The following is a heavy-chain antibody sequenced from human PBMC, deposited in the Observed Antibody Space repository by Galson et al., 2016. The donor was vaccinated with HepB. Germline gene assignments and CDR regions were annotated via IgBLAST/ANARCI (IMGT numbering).Heavy chain of an antibody. J-gene: IGHJ5*02. CDR3: ARVPRYTFYYDSTGPTRGWFDP. Sequence: SETLSLTCAVYGGSFSGYYWSWIRQPPGKGLEWIGEINHSGSTNYNPSLKSRVTISVDTSKNQFSLKLSSVTAADTAVYYCARVPRYTFYYDSTGPTRGWFDPWGQGTLVTVSS. V-gene: IGHV4-34*01. CDR2: INHSGST. D-gene: IGHD3-22*01. CDR1: GGSFSGYY.